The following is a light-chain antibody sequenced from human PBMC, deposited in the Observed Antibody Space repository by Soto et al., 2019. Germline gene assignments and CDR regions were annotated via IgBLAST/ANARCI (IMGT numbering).Light chain of an antibody. J-gene: IGKJ5*01. CDR2: AAS. CDR3: QQSYSTSPIT. CDR1: QSISRY. Sequence: DIQMTQSPSSLSASVGDRVTITCRASQSISRYLNWYQQKPGKAPKVLIYAASNLESGVPSRFSCSGSGTDFTLTISSLQPEDFATYYCQQSYSTSPITFGQGTRLEIK. V-gene: IGKV1-39*01.